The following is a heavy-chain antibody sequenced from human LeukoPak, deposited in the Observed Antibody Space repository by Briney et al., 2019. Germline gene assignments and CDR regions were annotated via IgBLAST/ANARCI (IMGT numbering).Heavy chain of an antibody. V-gene: IGHV5-51*01. CDR1: GYDFANYW. CDR3: ARPYLRGDSDGYMDV. CDR2: IYPGDSDT. Sequence: GESLKISCMGSGYDFANYWIGWVRQMPGKGLEWMEIIYPGDSDTRYSPSFQGQVTISADRSINTAYLQWTSLKASDTAMYYCARPYLRGDSDGYMDVWGKGTTVTVSS. D-gene: IGHD7-27*01. J-gene: IGHJ6*03.